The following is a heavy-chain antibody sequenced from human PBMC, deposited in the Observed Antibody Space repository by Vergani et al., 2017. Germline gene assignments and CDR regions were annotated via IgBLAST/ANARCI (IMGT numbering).Heavy chain of an antibody. CDR3: ARVGCSSTSCYMTPDY. CDR2: IIPIFGTA. V-gene: IGHV1-69*01. J-gene: IGHJ4*02. CDR1: GGTFSSYA. Sequence: QVQLVQSGAEVKKPGSSVKVSCKASGGTFSSYAISWVRQAPGQGLEWMGGIIPIFGTANYAQKFQGRVTITADESTSTAYMELSSLRSEDTAMYYCARVGCSSTSCYMTPDYWGQGTLVTVSS. D-gene: IGHD2-2*02.